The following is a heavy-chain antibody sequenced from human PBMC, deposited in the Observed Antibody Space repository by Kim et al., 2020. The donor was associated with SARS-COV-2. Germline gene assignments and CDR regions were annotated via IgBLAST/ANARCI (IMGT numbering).Heavy chain of an antibody. CDR1: GFTVSSYC. V-gene: IGHV3-53*01. J-gene: IGHJ4*02. Sequence: GGSLRLSCAASGFTVSSYCMSWVRQTPGKGLEWVSVIYIGGITYYPDSAKGRFTISRDNSKNTLYLQMTSLRAEDTAMYYCARVTGDGWYVDYCGRGTLVTVSS. CDR3: ARVTGDGWYVDY. D-gene: IGHD6-19*01. CDR2: IYIGGIT.